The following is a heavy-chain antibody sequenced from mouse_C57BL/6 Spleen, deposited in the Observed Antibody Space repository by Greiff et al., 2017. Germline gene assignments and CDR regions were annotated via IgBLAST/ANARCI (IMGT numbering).Heavy chain of an antibody. CDR2: IDPEDGDT. J-gene: IGHJ2*01. CDR3: TTLFYGYDEEGISCDD. Sequence: VQLKESGAELVRPGASVKLSCTASGFNIKDYYMHWVKQRPEQGLEWIGRIDPEDGDTEYAPKFQGQATMTADTSSNTAYLQLSSLTSEDTAVYYCTTLFYGYDEEGISCDDWGQGTTLTVSS. V-gene: IGHV14-1*01. CDR1: GFNIKDYY. D-gene: IGHD2-2*01.